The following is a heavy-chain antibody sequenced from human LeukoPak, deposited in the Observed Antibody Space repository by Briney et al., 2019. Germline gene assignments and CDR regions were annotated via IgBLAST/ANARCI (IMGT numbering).Heavy chain of an antibody. D-gene: IGHD6-13*01. CDR3: ARDTSSSWHDYFDY. V-gene: IGHV1-18*04. J-gene: IGHJ4*02. CDR2: ISAYNGNT. Sequence: ASVKVSCKASGYTFTSYGISWVRQAPGQGLEWMGWISAYNGNTNYAQKLQGRVTMTTDTSTSTAYMELRSLRSDDTAVYYCARDTSSSWHDYFDYWGQGTLVTVSS. CDR1: GYTFTSYG.